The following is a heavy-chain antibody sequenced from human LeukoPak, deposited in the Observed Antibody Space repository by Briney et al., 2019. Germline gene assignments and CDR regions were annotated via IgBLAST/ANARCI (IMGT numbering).Heavy chain of an antibody. V-gene: IGHV3-53*01. CDR3: ARSLRVRGVPDYMDV. CDR2: IYSDGTT. J-gene: IGHJ6*03. D-gene: IGHD3-10*01. CDR1: GFTVSTNY. Sequence: PGGSLRLSCAASGFTVSTNYMNWVRQAPGKGLEWVSVIYSDGTTYYADSLKGRFTLSRDNSKNTLYLQMNSLRADDTAVYYCARSLRVRGVPDYMDVWGKGTTVTISS.